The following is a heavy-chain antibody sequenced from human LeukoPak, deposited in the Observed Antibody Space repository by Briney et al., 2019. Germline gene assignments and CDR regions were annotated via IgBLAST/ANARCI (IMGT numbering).Heavy chain of an antibody. J-gene: IGHJ6*03. V-gene: IGHV4-4*02. CDR1: GGSISSSNW. CDR3: ARPVDCSSTICTGPMDV. Sequence: PSGTLSLTCAVSGGSISSSNWWSWVRQPPGKGLEWIGEIYHSGSANYNPSLKSRVTISVDKSKNQFSLKLSSVTAADTAVYYCARPVDCSSTICTGPMDVWGRGTTVTVSS. D-gene: IGHD2-2*01. CDR2: IYHSGSA.